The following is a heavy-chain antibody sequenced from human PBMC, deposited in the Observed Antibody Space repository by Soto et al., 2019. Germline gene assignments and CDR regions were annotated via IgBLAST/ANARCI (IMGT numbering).Heavy chain of an antibody. CDR3: ARDGDSSGGMDV. Sequence: QVQLVESGGGVVQPGRSLRLSCAASGFTFSSYAMHWVRQAPGKGLEWVAVISYDGSNKYYADSVKGRFTISRDNSKNTLYLQMNSLRAEDTAVYYCARDGDSSGGMDVWGQGTTVTVSS. J-gene: IGHJ6*02. CDR2: ISYDGSNK. CDR1: GFTFSSYA. V-gene: IGHV3-30-3*01. D-gene: IGHD6-6*01.